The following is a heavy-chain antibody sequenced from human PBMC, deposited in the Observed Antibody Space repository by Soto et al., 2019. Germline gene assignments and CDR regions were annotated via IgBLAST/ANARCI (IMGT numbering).Heavy chain of an antibody. J-gene: IGHJ4*02. CDR3: ARGLSSPSAAGV. CDR2: VHDTGST. V-gene: IGHV4-39*01. CDR1: GGSVSSGGNY. D-gene: IGHD6-6*01. Sequence: QLQLQESGPGLVKHSETLSLTCAVSGGSVSSGGNYWGWIRQSPGKGLEWIGSVHDTGSTHYNPSLTSRVTISVDTSKNQFSLNVNSVTAADTAVYYCARGLSSPSAAGVWGQGTLVTVSS.